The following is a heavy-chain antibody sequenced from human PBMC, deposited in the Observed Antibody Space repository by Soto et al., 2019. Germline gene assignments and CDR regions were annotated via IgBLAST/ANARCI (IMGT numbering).Heavy chain of an antibody. CDR3: TRGHWALDS. V-gene: IGHV4-59*01. D-gene: IGHD3-16*01. CDR1: GASISSYY. Sequence: SETLSLTCTVSGASISSYYWSWVRQPPGKGLEWTGYIYYTGSTDHSPSLEARVTISIDTSKNQFSLKLSSVTAADTAVYYCTRGHWALDSWGQGTLVTSPQ. J-gene: IGHJ5*01. CDR2: IYYTGST.